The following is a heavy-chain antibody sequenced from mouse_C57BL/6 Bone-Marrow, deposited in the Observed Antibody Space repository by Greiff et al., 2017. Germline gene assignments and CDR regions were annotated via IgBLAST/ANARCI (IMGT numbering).Heavy chain of an antibody. J-gene: IGHJ2*01. CDR1: GYAFTNYL. CDR2: INPGSGGT. V-gene: IGHV1-54*01. D-gene: IGHD3-3*01. Sequence: LMESGAELVRPGTSVKVSCKASGYAFTNYLIEWVKQRPGQGLEWIGVINPGSGGTYYNEKFKGKATLTADKSSSTAYMQLSSLTSEDAAVYFCARRDVDVVDYWGQGTTLTVSS. CDR3: ARRDVDVVDY.